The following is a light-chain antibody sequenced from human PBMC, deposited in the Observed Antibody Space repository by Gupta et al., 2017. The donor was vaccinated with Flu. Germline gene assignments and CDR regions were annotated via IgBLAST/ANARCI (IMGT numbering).Light chain of an antibody. CDR2: AAS. J-gene: IGKJ1*01. CDR3: QQYDSYPGT. CDR1: QGISSY. V-gene: IGKV1-8*01. Sequence: STGDRVTITCRASQGISSYLAWYQQKPGKAPKLLIYAASTLQSGVPSRFSGSGSGTDFTLTISCLQSEDFATYYCQQYDSYPGTFGQGTKVEIK.